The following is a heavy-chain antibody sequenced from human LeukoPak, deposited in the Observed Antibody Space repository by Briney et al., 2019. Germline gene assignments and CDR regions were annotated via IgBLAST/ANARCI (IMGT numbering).Heavy chain of an antibody. CDR2: ISWDGGST. D-gene: IGHD6-13*01. J-gene: IGHJ5*02. CDR3: AKDDGSSWYQS. V-gene: IGHV3-43*01. CDR1: GFTFYNYT. Sequence: GGSLRLSCAASGFTFYNYTMHWVRQAPGKGLEWVSLISWDGGSTYYADSVKGRFTISRDNSKNSLYLQMNSLRTEDTALYYCAKDDGSSWYQSWGQGTLVTVSS.